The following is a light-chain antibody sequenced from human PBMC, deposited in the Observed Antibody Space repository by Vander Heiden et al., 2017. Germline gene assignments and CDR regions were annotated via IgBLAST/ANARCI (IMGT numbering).Light chain of an antibody. V-gene: IGLV1-40*01. Sequence: QSVLTQPPSVSGAPGTRVTISCTGSSSNIDAGYDVHWYQQLPGTALKLLIFSSNLRPLWVPDRFSGSRSGTSASLAITGLQAEDEADYYCQSYDNSLSGSGVFGGGTKLTVL. J-gene: IGLJ2*01. CDR3: QSYDNSLSGSGV. CDR2: SSN. CDR1: SSNIDAGYD.